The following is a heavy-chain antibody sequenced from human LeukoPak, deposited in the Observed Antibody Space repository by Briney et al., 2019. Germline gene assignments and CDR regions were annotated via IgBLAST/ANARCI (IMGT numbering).Heavy chain of an antibody. CDR3: ARIKSSGWYKY. V-gene: IGHV3-7*01. J-gene: IGHJ4*02. CDR2: IKQDGSEK. CDR1: GFTFSSYW. D-gene: IGHD6-19*01. Sequence: PGGSLRLSCAASGFTFSSYWMSWVRQAPGKGLEWVANIKQDGSEKYYVDSVKGRFTISRDNAKNSLYLQMNSLGAEDTAVYYCARIKSSGWYKYWGQGTLVTVSS.